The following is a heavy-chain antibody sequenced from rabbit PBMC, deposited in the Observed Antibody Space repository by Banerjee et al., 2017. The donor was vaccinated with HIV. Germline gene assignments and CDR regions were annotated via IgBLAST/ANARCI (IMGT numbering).Heavy chain of an antibody. Sequence: RQAPGKGLEWIACIDTGSRDFTYYASWAKGRFTISKTSSTTVTLQATSLTAADTATYYCARDTGSSFSTYGMDLWGPGTLVTVS. CDR2: IDTGSRDFT. D-gene: IGHD8-1*01. J-gene: IGHJ6*01. V-gene: IGHV1S40*01. CDR3: ARDTGSSFSTYGMDL.